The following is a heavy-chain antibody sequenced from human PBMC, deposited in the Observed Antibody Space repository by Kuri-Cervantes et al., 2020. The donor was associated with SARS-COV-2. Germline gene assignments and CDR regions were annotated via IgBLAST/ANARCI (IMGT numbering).Heavy chain of an antibody. J-gene: IGHJ4*02. CDR2: INHSGST. D-gene: IGHD1-26*01. CDR3: ARHGSGSYSHFLY. CDR1: GGSFSGYY. Sequence: ESLKISCAVYGGSFSGYYWSWIRQPPGKGLEWIGEINHSGSTNYNPSLKSRVTISVDTSKNQFSLKLSSVTAADTAVYYCARHGSGSYSHFLYWGQGTLVTVSS. V-gene: IGHV4-34*01.